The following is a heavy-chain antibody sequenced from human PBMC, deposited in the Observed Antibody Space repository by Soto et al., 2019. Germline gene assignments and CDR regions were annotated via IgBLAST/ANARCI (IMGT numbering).Heavy chain of an antibody. CDR1: GGSFSGYY. V-gene: IGHV4-34*01. Sequence: NPSETLSLTCAVYGGSFSGYYWSWIRQPPGKGLEWIGEINHSGSTNYNPSLKSRVTISVDTSKNQFSLKLSSVTAADTAVYYCARGDYSNWYYYYGMDVWGQGTTVTVSS. D-gene: IGHD4-4*01. CDR3: ARGDYSNWYYYYGMDV. J-gene: IGHJ6*02. CDR2: INHSGST.